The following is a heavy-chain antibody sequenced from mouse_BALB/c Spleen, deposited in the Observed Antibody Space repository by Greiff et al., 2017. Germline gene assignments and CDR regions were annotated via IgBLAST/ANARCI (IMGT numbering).Heavy chain of an antibody. CDR3: ARDLRGGNYAMDY. Sequence: VQRVESGPGLVAPSQSLSITCTVSGFSLTGYGVNWVRQPPGKGLEWLGMIWGDGSTDYNSALKSRLSISKDNSKSQVFLKMNSLQTDDTARYYCARDLRGGNYAMDYWGQGTSVTVSS. D-gene: IGHD1-1*01. CDR2: IWGDGST. CDR1: GFSLTGYG. V-gene: IGHV2-6-7*01. J-gene: IGHJ4*01.